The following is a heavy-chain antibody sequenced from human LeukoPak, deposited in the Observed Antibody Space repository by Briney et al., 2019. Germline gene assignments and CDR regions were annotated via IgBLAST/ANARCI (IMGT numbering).Heavy chain of an antibody. CDR3: ARHSPRRIAVAGTTWWFDP. V-gene: IGHV4-59*08. Sequence: SETLSLTCTVSGASISSYYWSWIRQPPGKGLEWIGYICYSGTTNYNPSLKSRVTISVDRSKNQFSLKLISVTAADTAVYYCARHSPRRIAVAGTTWWFDPWGQGTLVTVSS. CDR2: ICYSGTT. D-gene: IGHD6-19*01. J-gene: IGHJ5*01. CDR1: GASISSYY.